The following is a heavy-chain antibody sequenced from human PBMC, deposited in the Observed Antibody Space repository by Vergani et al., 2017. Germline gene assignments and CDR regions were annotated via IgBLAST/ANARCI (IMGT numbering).Heavy chain of an antibody. CDR3: AREGEIVGVLYGMDV. Sequence: EVQLVETGGGLIQPGGSLRLSCAASGFTVSSNYMSWVRQAPGKGLEWVSVIYSGGSTYYADSVKGRFTISRDNSKNTLYLQMNSLRAEDTAVYYCAREGEIVGVLYGMDVWGQGTTVTVSS. CDR1: GFTVSSNY. D-gene: IGHD1-26*01. V-gene: IGHV3-53*02. J-gene: IGHJ6*02. CDR2: IYSGGST.